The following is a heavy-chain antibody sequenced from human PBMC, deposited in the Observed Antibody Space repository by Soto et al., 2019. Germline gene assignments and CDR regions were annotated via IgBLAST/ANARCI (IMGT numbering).Heavy chain of an antibody. J-gene: IGHJ6*02. CDR3: ARSQGSSTSLEIYYYYYYGMDV. V-gene: IGHV1-69*01. CDR1: GGTFSSYA. CDR2: IIPISGTA. Sequence: QVQLVQSGAEVKKPGSSVKVSCKASGGTFSSYAISWVRQAPGQGLEWMGGIIPISGTANYALKFQGRVTNTADASTSTAYMELSSLRSEDTAVYYCARSQGSSTSLEIYYYYYYGMDVWGQGTTVTVSS. D-gene: IGHD2-2*01.